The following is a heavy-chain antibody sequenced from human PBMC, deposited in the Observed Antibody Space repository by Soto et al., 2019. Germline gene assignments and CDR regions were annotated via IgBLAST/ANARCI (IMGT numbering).Heavy chain of an antibody. V-gene: IGHV3-33*01. CDR3: ARDWEEGGAQSPYGMDV. CDR1: GFTFSSYD. J-gene: IGHJ6*02. Sequence: QVQLVESGGGVVQPGRSLRLSCAASGFTFSSYDMHWVRQAPGKGLEWVAVIWYDGSNKYYADSVKGRFTISRDNSKNTLYLQMNSLRAEDTAVYYCARDWEEGGAQSPYGMDVWGQGTTVTVSS. D-gene: IGHD3-16*01. CDR2: IWYDGSNK.